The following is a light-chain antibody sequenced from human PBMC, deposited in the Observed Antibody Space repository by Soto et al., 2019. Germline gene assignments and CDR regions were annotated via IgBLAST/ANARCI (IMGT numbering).Light chain of an antibody. Sequence: QSVLTQPASVSGSPGQSITISCTGTRSDVGSYNLVSWYQQHPGKAPKLMIYEGSKRPSGVSNRFSGSKSGNTASLTISGLQAEDEADYYCCSYAGSSPSSFGTGTKVTVL. CDR2: EGS. J-gene: IGLJ1*01. V-gene: IGLV2-23*01. CDR3: CSYAGSSPSS. CDR1: RSDVGSYNL.